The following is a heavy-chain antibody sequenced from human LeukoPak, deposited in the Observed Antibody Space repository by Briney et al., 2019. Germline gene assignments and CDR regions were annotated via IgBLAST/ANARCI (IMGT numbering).Heavy chain of an antibody. V-gene: IGHV4-34*01. CDR2: INHSGST. J-gene: IGHJ5*02. D-gene: IGHD3-10*01. CDR1: GGSFSGYY. CDR3: ARERLSFTYYYGSGSYYTGSNWFDP. Sequence: PSETLSLTCAVYGGSFSGYYWSWIRQPPGKGLEWIGEINHSGSTNYNPSLKSRVTISVDTSKNQFPLKLSSVTAADTAVYYCARERLSFTYYYGSGSYYTGSNWFDPWGQGTLVTVSS.